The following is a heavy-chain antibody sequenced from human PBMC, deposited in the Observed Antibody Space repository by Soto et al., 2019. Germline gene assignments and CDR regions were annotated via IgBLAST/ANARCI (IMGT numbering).Heavy chain of an antibody. D-gene: IGHD3-10*01. V-gene: IGHV1-2*02. CDR2: INPNSGGT. CDR1: GYTFTGYY. Sequence: QVQLVQSGAEVKKPGASVKVSCKASGYTFTGYYMHWVRQAPGQGLEWMGWINPNSGGTNYAQKFQGRVTMTRETSISTAYMELSRLRSDDTAVYYCARLGTYYYGSGRRGMDVWGQGTTVTVSS. CDR3: ARLGTYYYGSGRRGMDV. J-gene: IGHJ6*02.